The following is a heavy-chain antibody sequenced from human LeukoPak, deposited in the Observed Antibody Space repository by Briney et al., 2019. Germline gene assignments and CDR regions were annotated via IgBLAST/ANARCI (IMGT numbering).Heavy chain of an antibody. V-gene: IGHV3-21*01. CDR2: ISSSSSYI. CDR3: AGGTTWIQLWSFDY. Sequence: GGSLRLSCAASGFTFSSYSMNRVRQAPGKGLEWVSSISSSSSYIYYADSVKGRFTISRDNAKNSLYLQMNSLRAEDTAVYYCAGGTTWIQLWSFDYWGQGTLVTVSS. D-gene: IGHD5-18*01. J-gene: IGHJ4*02. CDR1: GFTFSSYS.